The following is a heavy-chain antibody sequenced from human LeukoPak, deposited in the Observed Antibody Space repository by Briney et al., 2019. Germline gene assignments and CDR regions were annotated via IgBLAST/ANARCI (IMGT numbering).Heavy chain of an antibody. V-gene: IGHV1-8*03. J-gene: IGHJ6*03. Sequence: ASVKVSCKASGYTFTSYDINWVRQATGQGLEWMGWMNPNSGNTGYAQKFQGRVTITRNTSISTAYMELSSLRSEDTAVYYCARGGYCSGGSCYRESYYYYMDVWGKGTTVTVSS. CDR2: MNPNSGNT. CDR1: GYTFTSYD. D-gene: IGHD2-15*01. CDR3: ARGGYCSGGSCYRESYYYYMDV.